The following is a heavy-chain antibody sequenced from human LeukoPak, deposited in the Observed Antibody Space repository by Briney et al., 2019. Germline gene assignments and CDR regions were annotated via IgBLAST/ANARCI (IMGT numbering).Heavy chain of an antibody. J-gene: IGHJ4*02. D-gene: IGHD3-22*01. Sequence: GRSLRLSCAASGFTFSSYAMQWVRQAPGKGLEWVAVISYDGSNKYYADSVKGRFTISRDNSKNTLYLQMNSLRVEDTAVYYCARAPGDSSGYGFDYWDQGTLVTVSS. V-gene: IGHV3-30-3*01. CDR2: ISYDGSNK. CDR3: ARAPGDSSGYGFDY. CDR1: GFTFSSYA.